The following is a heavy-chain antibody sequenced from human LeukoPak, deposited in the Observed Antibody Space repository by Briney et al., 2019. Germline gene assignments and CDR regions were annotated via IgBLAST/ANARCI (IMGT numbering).Heavy chain of an antibody. CDR1: GGSFSGYY. V-gene: IGHV4-34*01. J-gene: IGHJ4*02. CDR3: ASSDCSGGSCYSHFDY. D-gene: IGHD2-15*01. Sequence: PSETLSLTWAVYGGSFSGYYWSWIRQPPAKGLEWIGEINHSGSTNYNPSLKSRVTISVDTSKNQFSLKLSSVTAADTAVYYCASSDCSGGSCYSHFDYWGQGTLVTVSS. CDR2: INHSGST.